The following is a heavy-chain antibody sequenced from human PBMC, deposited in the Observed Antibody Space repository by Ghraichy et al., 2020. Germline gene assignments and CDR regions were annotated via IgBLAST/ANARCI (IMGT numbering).Heavy chain of an antibody. Sequence: SQTLSLTCTVSGGSISSYYWSWIRQPPGKGLEWIGYIYYSGSTNYNPSLKSRVTISVDTSKNQFSLKLSSVTAADTAVYYCARGGRRIAVAGDFDYWGQGTRVTVSS. J-gene: IGHJ4*02. CDR3: ARGGRRIAVAGDFDY. CDR1: GGSISSYY. CDR2: IYYSGST. D-gene: IGHD6-19*01. V-gene: IGHV4-59*01.